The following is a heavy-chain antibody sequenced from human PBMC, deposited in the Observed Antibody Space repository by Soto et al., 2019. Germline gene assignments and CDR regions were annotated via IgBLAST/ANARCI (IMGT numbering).Heavy chain of an antibody. V-gene: IGHV1-2*02. Sequence: ASVKVSCKASGYTFTGYYMHWVRQAPGQGLEWMGWINPNSGGTNYAQKFQGRVTMTRDTSISTAYMELSRLRSDDTAVYYCARVVVPAAIGFDPWGQGTLGTVSS. CDR3: ARVVVPAAIGFDP. CDR2: INPNSGGT. D-gene: IGHD2-2*02. CDR1: GYTFTGYY. J-gene: IGHJ5*02.